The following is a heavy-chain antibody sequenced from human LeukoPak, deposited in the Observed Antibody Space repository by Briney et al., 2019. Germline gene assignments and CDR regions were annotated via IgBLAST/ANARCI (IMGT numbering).Heavy chain of an antibody. V-gene: IGHV3-21*01. CDR3: ARANSNYPSYYYYMDV. J-gene: IGHJ6*03. D-gene: IGHD4-11*01. Sequence: GGSLRLSCAASGFTFSSYSMNWVRQAPGKGLEWASSISSSSSYIYYADSVKGRFTISRDNAKNSLYLQMNSLRAEDTAVYYCARANSNYPSYYYYMDVWGKGTTVTVSS. CDR1: GFTFSSYS. CDR2: ISSSSSYI.